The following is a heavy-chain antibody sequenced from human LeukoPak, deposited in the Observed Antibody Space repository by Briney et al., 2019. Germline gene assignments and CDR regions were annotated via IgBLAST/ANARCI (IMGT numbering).Heavy chain of an antibody. CDR2: IDHSGST. Sequence: PSDTLSLTCDVYGGSFSGYFWSWIRQPPAKGLEWIGEIDHSGSTNYTPSLKSRVTISIDTSKNQISLKLSSVTAADTAVYYCARGPTYYSGRYPLDYRGPGTLVTVSS. V-gene: IGHV4-34*01. D-gene: IGHD1-26*01. J-gene: IGHJ4*02. CDR3: ARGPTYYSGRYPLDY. CDR1: GGSFSGYF.